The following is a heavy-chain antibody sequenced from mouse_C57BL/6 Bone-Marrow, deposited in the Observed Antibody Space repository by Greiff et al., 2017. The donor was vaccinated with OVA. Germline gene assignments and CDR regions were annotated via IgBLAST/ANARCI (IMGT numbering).Heavy chain of an antibody. CDR3: ALIYYYGSGAMDY. CDR1: GYTFTSYW. V-gene: IGHV1-64*01. D-gene: IGHD1-1*01. CDR2: IHPNSGST. J-gene: IGHJ4*01. Sequence: QVQLQQSGAELVKPGASVKLSCKASGYTFTSYWMHWVKQRPGQGLEWIGMIHPNSGSTNYNEKFKSKATLTVDKSSSTAYMQLSSLTSEDSAVYYCALIYYYGSGAMDYWGQGTSVTVSS.